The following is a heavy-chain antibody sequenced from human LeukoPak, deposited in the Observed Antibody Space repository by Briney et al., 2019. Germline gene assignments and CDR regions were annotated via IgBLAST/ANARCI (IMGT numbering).Heavy chain of an antibody. V-gene: IGHV3-11*01. CDR1: GFTFSNYW. D-gene: IGHD7-27*01. Sequence: GGSLRLSCAASGFTFSNYWMSWVRQAPGKGLEWVSYITSSGDTIYYADSVKGRFTISRDIPENSVYLQMNSLRAEDTAVYYCAREGGNWGEGYFDYWGQGTLVTVSS. CDR3: AREGGNWGEGYFDY. J-gene: IGHJ4*02. CDR2: ITSSGDTI.